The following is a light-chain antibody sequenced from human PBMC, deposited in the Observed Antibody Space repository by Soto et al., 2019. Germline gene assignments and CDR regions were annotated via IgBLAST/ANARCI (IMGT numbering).Light chain of an antibody. CDR3: QQSYYTPRT. V-gene: IGKV1-39*01. CDR1: QSLNSY. CDR2: HAS. J-gene: IGKJ2*01. Sequence: DIQMTQSPTSLSASIGDRVTITCRASQSLNSYLNWYQQKPGKAPTLLIYHASSLHTGVPSRFSGSGSGTDFMLTISSLQPEDFATYYCQQSYYTPRTFGQGTKLELK.